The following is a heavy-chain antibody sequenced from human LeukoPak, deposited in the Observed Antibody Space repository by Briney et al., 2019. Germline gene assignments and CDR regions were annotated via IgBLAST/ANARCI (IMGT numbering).Heavy chain of an antibody. V-gene: IGHV3-23*01. Sequence: PGGSLRLSCAASGFTFSSYAMSWVRQAPGKGLEWVSAISGSGGSTYYADSVKGRFTISRDNSKNTLYLQMNSLRAEDTAVYYCAKRVYDSSGYYWDYWGQGTLVTVSS. CDR2: ISGSGGST. CDR1: GFTFSSYA. CDR3: AKRVYDSSGYYWDY. J-gene: IGHJ4*02. D-gene: IGHD3-22*01.